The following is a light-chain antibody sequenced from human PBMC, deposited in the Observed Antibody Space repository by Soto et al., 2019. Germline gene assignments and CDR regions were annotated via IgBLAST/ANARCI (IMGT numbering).Light chain of an antibody. J-gene: IGKJ1*01. CDR1: QSVSSTY. CDR3: LQTYNLPRT. CDR2: GAS. Sequence: EIVLTQSPGTLSLSPGERATLSCRASQSVSSTYLAWYQQKPGQAPRLLIYGASSRATGIPGRFSGSGSGTDFTLTISRLEPEDFATYYCLQTYNLPRTFGQGTKVEFK. V-gene: IGKV3-20*01.